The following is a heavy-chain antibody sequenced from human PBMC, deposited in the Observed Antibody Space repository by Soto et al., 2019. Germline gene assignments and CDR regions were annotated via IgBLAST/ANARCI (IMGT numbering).Heavy chain of an antibody. J-gene: IGHJ5*02. V-gene: IGHV4-39*01. CDR3: ARRTPLYASESSRFDP. CDR2: THYSGGA. Sequence: SETLSLTCIVSGGSITNNDYYWGWIRRPPGKGLEWIGTTHYSGGASYNPSLKSRVIISADTSKNQFALRLSSVTAADTAVYYCARRTPLYASESSRFDPWGQGALVTVSS. CDR1: GGSITNNDYY. D-gene: IGHD3-10*01.